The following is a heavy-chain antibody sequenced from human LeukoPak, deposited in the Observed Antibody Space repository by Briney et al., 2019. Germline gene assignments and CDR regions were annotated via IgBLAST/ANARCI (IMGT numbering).Heavy chain of an antibody. V-gene: IGHV1-2*02. Sequence: ASVKVSCKASGYTFTGYYMHWVRQAPGQGLEWMGWINPNSGGTNYAQKFQGRVTMTRDTSISTAYMELSRLRSDDTAVYYCARDMAAAARAFYYYYSRDVWGKGPRSPSP. CDR1: GYTFTGYY. J-gene: IGHJ6*03. CDR2: INPNSGGT. CDR3: ARDMAAAARAFYYYYSRDV. D-gene: IGHD6-13*01.